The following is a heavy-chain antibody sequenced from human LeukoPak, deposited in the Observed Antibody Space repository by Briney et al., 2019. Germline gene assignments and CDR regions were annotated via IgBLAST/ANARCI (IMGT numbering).Heavy chain of an antibody. J-gene: IGHJ6*02. D-gene: IGHD6-13*01. CDR2: MNTNSGNT. V-gene: IGHV1-8*01. Sequence: ASVKVSCKASGYTFTSYDINCVRAATGQGLEWMGWMNTNSGNTGYAQTFQGGVTMTRNTSISTAYMELSSLRSEDTAVYYCARVGAAAGTRYYYYYYGMDVWSQGTTVTVSS. CDR1: GYTFTSYD. CDR3: ARVGAAAGTRYYYYYYGMDV.